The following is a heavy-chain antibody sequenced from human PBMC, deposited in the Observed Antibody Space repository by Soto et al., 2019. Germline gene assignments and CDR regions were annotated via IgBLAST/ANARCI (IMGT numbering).Heavy chain of an antibody. CDR2: ISAYNGNT. D-gene: IGHD1-20*01. J-gene: IGHJ4*02. V-gene: IGHV1-18*01. CDR1: GYTFTSYG. CDR3: ARGGGGVGITGTMAKKVLGY. Sequence: ASVKVSCKASGYTFTSYGISWVRQAPGQGLEWMGWISAYNGNTNYAQKLQGRVTMTTDTSTSTAYMELRSLRSDDTAVYYCARGGGGVGITGTMAKKVLGYWGQGTLVTVSS.